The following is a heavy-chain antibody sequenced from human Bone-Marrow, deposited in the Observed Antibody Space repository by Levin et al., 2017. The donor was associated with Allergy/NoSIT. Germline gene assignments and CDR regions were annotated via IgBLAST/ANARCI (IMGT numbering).Heavy chain of an antibody. J-gene: IGHJ4*02. Sequence: PGGSLRLSCAASGFTFSSYSMNWVRQAPGKGLEWVSSISSSSSYIYYADSVKGRFTISRDNAKNSLYLQMNSLRAEDTAVYYCARKTCSPEAYDILTGYSPFDYWGQGTLVTVSS. CDR1: GFTFSSYS. CDR2: ISSSSSYI. V-gene: IGHV3-21*01. CDR3: ARKTCSPEAYDILTGYSPFDY. D-gene: IGHD3-9*01.